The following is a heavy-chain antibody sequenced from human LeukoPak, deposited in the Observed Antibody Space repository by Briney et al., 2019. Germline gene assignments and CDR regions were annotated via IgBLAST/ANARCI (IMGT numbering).Heavy chain of an antibody. J-gene: IGHJ4*02. CDR1: GGSISSYY. CDR2: LFYSGST. V-gene: IGHV4-59*01. Sequence: PSETLSLTCTVSGGSISSYYWSWIRQPPGKGLEWIAYLFYSGSTDYNPSLESRVTISVDTSKNQFSLKLSSVTAADTAVYYCARVRDSSGYYYFDYWGQGTLVTVSS. CDR3: ARVRDSSGYYYFDY. D-gene: IGHD3-22*01.